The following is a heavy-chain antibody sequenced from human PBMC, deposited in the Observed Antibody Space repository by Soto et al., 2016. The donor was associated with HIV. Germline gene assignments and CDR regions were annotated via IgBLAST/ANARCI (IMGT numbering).Heavy chain of an antibody. CDR2: IRGKTDGGTT. V-gene: IGHV3-15*01. J-gene: IGHJ4*02. CDR3: TRDLDCGGDCYPFDY. Sequence: EVQLVESGGGLVKPGGSLRLSCAASGFTFSNAWMSWVRQAPGKGLEWVGRIRGKTDGGTTDFVAPVKGRFTISRDDSKNTLYLQMNSLKTEDTGMYYCTRDLDCGGDCYPFDYWGQGALVTVSS. D-gene: IGHD2-21*02. CDR1: GFTFSNAW.